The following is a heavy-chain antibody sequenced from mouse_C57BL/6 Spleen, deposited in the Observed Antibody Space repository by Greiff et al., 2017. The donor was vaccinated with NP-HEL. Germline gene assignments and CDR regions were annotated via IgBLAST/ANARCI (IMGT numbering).Heavy chain of an antibody. J-gene: IGHJ2*01. V-gene: IGHV8-12*01. CDR1: GFSLSTSGMG. D-gene: IGHD2-4*01. CDR3: ARSNYDYDCFDY. CDR2: IYWDDDK. Sequence: QVTLKESGPGILQSSQTLSLTCSFSGFSLSTSGMGVSWIRQPSGKGLEWLAHIYWDDDKRYNPSLKSRLTISKDTARNQVFLKITSVDTADTATYYCARSNYDYDCFDYWGQGTTLTVSS.